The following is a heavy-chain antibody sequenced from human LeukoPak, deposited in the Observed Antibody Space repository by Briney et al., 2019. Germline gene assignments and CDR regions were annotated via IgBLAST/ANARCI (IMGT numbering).Heavy chain of an antibody. D-gene: IGHD2-8*01. Sequence: PSETLSLTCAVYGGSFSGYYWSWIRQPPGKGLEWIGDINHSGSTNYNPSLKSRVTISVDTSKNQFSLKLSSVTAADTAVYYCARGGLMVYAVRVQNDVFDIWGQGTMVTVSS. J-gene: IGHJ3*02. CDR2: INHSGST. CDR1: GGSFSGYY. CDR3: ARGGLMVYAVRVQNDVFDI. V-gene: IGHV4-34*01.